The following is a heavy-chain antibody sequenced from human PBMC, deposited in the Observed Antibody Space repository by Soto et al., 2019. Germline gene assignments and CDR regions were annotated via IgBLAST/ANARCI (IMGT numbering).Heavy chain of an antibody. CDR3: ARVPLWGSGSYYVDY. J-gene: IGHJ4*02. CDR2: IYHSGST. CDR1: GGSVSSGGYY. D-gene: IGHD3-10*01. Sequence: QVQLQESGPGLVKPSQTLSLTCTVSGGSVSSGGYYWSWIRLHPGKGLEWIGYIYHSGSTSYNPSLKSRVTISVDTSKNQFSLKLSSVTAADTAVYYCARVPLWGSGSYYVDYWGQGTLVTVSS. V-gene: IGHV4-31*03.